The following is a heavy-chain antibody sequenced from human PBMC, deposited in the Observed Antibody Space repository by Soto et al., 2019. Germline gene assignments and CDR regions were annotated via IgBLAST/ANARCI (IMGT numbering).Heavy chain of an antibody. V-gene: IGHV4-30-2*01. Sequence: SETLSLTCAVCGGSISSGCYSRSWIRQPPGKGLEWIGYIYHSGSTYYNPSLKGRVTISVDRSKNQFSLKLSSVTAADTAVYYCARDGPSLFYDILTGGSFDYWGQGTLVTVSS. CDR1: GGSISSGCYS. CDR3: ARDGPSLFYDILTGGSFDY. D-gene: IGHD3-9*01. J-gene: IGHJ4*02. CDR2: IYHSGST.